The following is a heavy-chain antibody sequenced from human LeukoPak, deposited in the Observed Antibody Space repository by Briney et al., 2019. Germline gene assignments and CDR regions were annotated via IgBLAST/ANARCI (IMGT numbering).Heavy chain of an antibody. D-gene: IGHD6-6*01. Sequence: LTGGSLRLSCAASGFTFSSYAMHWVRQAPGKGLEWVAVISYDGSNKYYADSVKGRFTISRDNSKNTLYLQMNSLRAEDTAVYYCARGGSSSTYYYYGMDVWGQGTTVTVSS. CDR1: GFTFSSYA. CDR2: ISYDGSNK. V-gene: IGHV3-30-3*01. CDR3: ARGGSSSTYYYYGMDV. J-gene: IGHJ6*02.